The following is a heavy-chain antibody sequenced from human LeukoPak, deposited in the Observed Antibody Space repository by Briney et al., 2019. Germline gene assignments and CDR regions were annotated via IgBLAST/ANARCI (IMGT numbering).Heavy chain of an antibody. CDR1: GGSFSGYY. CDR2: INHSGST. D-gene: IGHD4-17*01. CDR3: ARAAKMTTVTYFDY. Sequence: SETLSLTCAVYGGSFSGYYWSWIRQPPGKGLEWIGEINHSGSTNYNPSLKSRVTISVDTSKNQFSLKLSSVTAADTAVYYCARAAKMTTVTYFDYWGQGTLVTVSS. V-gene: IGHV4-34*01. J-gene: IGHJ4*02.